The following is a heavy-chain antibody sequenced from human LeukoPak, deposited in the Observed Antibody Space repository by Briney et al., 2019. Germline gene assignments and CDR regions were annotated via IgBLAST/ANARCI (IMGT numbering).Heavy chain of an antibody. J-gene: IGHJ4*02. CDR2: IYYSGST. CDR3: AREGWEITFGGVIVSIFDY. CDR1: GGSVSSGSYY. Sequence: SETLSLTCTVSGGSVSSGSYYWSWIRQPPGKGLEWIGYIYYSGSTNYNPSLKSRVTISVDTSKNQFSLKLSSVTAADTAVYYCAREGWEITFGGVIVSIFDYWGQGTPVTVSS. V-gene: IGHV4-61*01. D-gene: IGHD3-16*02.